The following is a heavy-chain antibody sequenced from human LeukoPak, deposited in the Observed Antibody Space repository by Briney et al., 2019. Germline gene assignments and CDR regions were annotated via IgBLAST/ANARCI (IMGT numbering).Heavy chain of an antibody. J-gene: IGHJ5*02. V-gene: IGHV4-4*02. CDR1: GGSISSSNW. Sequence: ESSGTLPLTCAVSGGSISSSNWWSWVRQPPGKGLEWIGEIYHSGSTNYNPSLKSRATISVDTSKNQFSLKLSSVTAADTAVYYCARDRGYGDYVPRSNWFDPWGQGTLVTVSS. D-gene: IGHD4-17*01. CDR3: ARDRGYGDYVPRSNWFDP. CDR2: IYHSGST.